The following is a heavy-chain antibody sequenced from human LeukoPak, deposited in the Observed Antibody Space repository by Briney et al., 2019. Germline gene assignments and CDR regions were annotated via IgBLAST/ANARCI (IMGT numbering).Heavy chain of an antibody. J-gene: IGHJ6*02. D-gene: IGHD3-9*01. CDR3: AKDLIRYFDWLEARDRRVPIYYYYGMDV. Sequence: GGSLRLSCSASGFTFSSFWMGWVRQAPGKGLEWVASIRWDDERHHVDSVTGRFSVSRDNAKNSLYLQMNSLRAEDTAVYYCAKDLIRYFDWLEARDRRVPIYYYYGMDVWGQGTTVTVSS. CDR1: GFTFSSFW. CDR2: IRWDDER. V-gene: IGHV3-7*03.